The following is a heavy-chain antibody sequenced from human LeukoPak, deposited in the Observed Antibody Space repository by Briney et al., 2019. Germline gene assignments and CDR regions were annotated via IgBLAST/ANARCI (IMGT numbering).Heavy chain of an antibody. V-gene: IGHV1-69-2*01. Sequence: GATVKISCKASGYTFTDYYMHWVQQAPGKGLEWMGRVDPEDGETIYAEKFQGRVTITADTSTDTAYMELSSLRSEDTAVYYCAKARGSYLAPEKYYYYGMDVWGQGTTVTVSS. CDR2: VDPEDGET. D-gene: IGHD1-26*01. J-gene: IGHJ6*02. CDR3: AKARGSYLAPEKYYYYGMDV. CDR1: GYTFTDYY.